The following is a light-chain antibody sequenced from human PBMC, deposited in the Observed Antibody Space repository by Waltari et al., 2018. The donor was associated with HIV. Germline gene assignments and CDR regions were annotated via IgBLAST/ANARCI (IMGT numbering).Light chain of an antibody. V-gene: IGLV2-14*01. J-gene: IGLJ3*02. CDR2: EVT. CDR1: SSDVGGYNY. CDR3: NSYTISSTRGV. Sequence: QSALTQPASVSGSPGQSITISCTGTSSDVGGYNYVSWYQQHPGKAPKLMIYEVTKRPSGVSNRVSGSKSGNTASLTISGLQAEDEADYYCNSYTISSTRGVFGGGTKLTVL.